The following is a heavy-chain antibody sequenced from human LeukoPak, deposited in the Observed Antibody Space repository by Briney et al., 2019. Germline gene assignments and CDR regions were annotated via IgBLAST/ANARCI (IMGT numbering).Heavy chain of an antibody. V-gene: IGHV3-74*01. Sequence: GGSLRLSCAASGFTFNNFWMHWVRQAPGKGLVWVSRINSDGYITTYADSVKGRFTISRDNAKNTLYLQMNSLRAEDTAAYYCARGNPYYFDYRGQGTLVTVSS. J-gene: IGHJ4*02. CDR2: INSDGYIT. CDR3: ARGNPYYFDY. CDR1: GFTFNNFW.